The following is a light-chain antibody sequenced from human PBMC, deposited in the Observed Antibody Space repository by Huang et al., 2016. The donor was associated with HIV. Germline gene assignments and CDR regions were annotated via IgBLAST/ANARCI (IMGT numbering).Light chain of an antibody. CDR2: AAS. CDR3: QQTFSAPPIT. CDR1: QSISSY. V-gene: IGKV1-39*01. J-gene: IGKJ5*01. Sequence: DIQMTQSPSFLSASVGGRVTITCRASQSISSYLNWYQQKPGNAPKLLIYAASSFQSWVPSRFSGSGSGTDFTLTISSLEPEDFATYYCQQTFSAPPITFGQGTRLEIK.